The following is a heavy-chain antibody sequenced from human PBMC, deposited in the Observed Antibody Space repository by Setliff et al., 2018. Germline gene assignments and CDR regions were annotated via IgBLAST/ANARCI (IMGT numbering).Heavy chain of an antibody. J-gene: IGHJ3*02. D-gene: IGHD6-19*01. CDR1: GYSFTSFG. CDR2: VSTYNGDT. Sequence: ASVKVSCKASGYSFTSFGITWVRQAPGQGLEWMGWVSTYNGDTNYAQKFRGRVTMTTDISTSTVYMALRTLRSDDTAVYYCARRPIALAGYRKGAFDIWGQGTMVTVSS. V-gene: IGHV1-18*01. CDR3: ARRPIALAGYRKGAFDI.